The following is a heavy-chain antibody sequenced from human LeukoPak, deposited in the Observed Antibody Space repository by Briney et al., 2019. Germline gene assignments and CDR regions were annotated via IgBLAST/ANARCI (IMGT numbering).Heavy chain of an antibody. D-gene: IGHD3-10*01. CDR3: ASFNAPWGMVRNY. CDR2: IYYSGST. CDR1: GGSISSGDYY. J-gene: IGHJ4*02. Sequence: PSQTLSLTCTVSGGSISSGDYYWSWIRQPPGKGLEWIGYIYYSGSTYYNPSLKSRVTISVDTSKNQFSLKLSSVTAADTAVYYCASFNAPWGMVRNYWGQGTLVTVSS. V-gene: IGHV4-30-4*01.